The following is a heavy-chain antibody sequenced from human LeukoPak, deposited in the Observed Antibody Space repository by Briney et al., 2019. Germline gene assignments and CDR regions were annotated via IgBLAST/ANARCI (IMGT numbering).Heavy chain of an antibody. CDR3: ARDYLLTEPRVVLFDP. Sequence: ASVKVSCKASGYTFTTYAMHWVRQAPGQRLEWMGWINAGNGNTKYSQKFQGRVTITRDTSASTAYMELSSLRSEDTAVYYCARDYLLTEPRVVLFDPWGQGTLVTVSS. J-gene: IGHJ5*02. CDR1: GYTFTTYA. V-gene: IGHV1-3*01. CDR2: INAGNGNT. D-gene: IGHD2-8*02.